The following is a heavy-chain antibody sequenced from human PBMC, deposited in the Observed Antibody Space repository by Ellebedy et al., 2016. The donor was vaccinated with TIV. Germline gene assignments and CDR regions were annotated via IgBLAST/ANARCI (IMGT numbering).Heavy chain of an antibody. CDR2: ISSASSTI. V-gene: IGHV3-48*04. CDR1: GYSFGSHA. CDR3: ARDFRLLVVPPVAFDY. J-gene: IGHJ4*02. Sequence: GESLKISCEGSGYSFGSHAVNWVRQTPGKGLEWVSYISSASSTIYYADSVKGRFTISRDNAKSSLYLQMNSLRAEDTAVYYCARDFRLLVVPPVAFDYWGQGTLVTVSS. D-gene: IGHD2-8*02.